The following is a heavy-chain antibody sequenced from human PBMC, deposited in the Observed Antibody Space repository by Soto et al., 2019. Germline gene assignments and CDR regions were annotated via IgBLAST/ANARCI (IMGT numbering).Heavy chain of an antibody. D-gene: IGHD3-3*01. CDR2: IIPIFGTA. Sequence: QVQLVQSGAEVKKPGSSVKVSCKASGGTFSSYAISWVRQAPGQGLVWMGGIIPIFGTANYAQKFQGRVTITADKSTSTAYMELSSLRSEDTDLYYWARSPMSGYYLLNWFAPWGQGTLVTVSS. J-gene: IGHJ5*02. CDR3: ARSPMSGYYLLNWFAP. CDR1: GGTFSSYA. V-gene: IGHV1-69*06.